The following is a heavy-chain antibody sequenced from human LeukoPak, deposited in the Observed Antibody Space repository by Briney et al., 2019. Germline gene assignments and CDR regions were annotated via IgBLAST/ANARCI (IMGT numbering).Heavy chain of an antibody. CDR3: AKAYYYDSSGYLGNPYDY. D-gene: IGHD3-22*01. J-gene: IGHJ4*02. CDR2: ISGSGGST. Sequence: GGSLRLPCAASGFTFSSYAMSWVRQAPGKGLEWVSAISGSGGSTYYADSVKGRFTISRDNSKNTLYLQMNSLRAEDTAVYYCAKAYYYDSSGYLGNPYDYWGQGTLVTVSS. V-gene: IGHV3-23*01. CDR1: GFTFSSYA.